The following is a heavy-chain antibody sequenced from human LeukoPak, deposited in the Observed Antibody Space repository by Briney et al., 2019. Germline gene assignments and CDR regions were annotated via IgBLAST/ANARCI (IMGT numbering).Heavy chain of an antibody. CDR2: ISYDGSNK. V-gene: IGHV3-30-3*01. D-gene: IGHD4-17*01. CDR1: GFTFSSYA. J-gene: IGHJ4*02. CDR3: ARLSAVPNDYGDAGGG. Sequence: QPGGSLRLSCAASGFTFSSYAMHWVRQAPGKGLEWVAVISYDGSNKYYADSVKGRFTISRDNSKNTLYLQMNSLRAEDTAVYYCARLSAVPNDYGDAGGGWGQGTLVTVSS.